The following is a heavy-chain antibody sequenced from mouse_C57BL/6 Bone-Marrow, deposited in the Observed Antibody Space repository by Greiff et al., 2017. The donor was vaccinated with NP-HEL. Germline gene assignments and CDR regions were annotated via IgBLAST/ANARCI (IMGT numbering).Heavy chain of an antibody. Sequence: VQLKQSGPVLVKPGASVKMSCKASGYTFTDYYMNWVKQSHGKSLEWIGVINPYNGGTSYNQKFKGKATLTVDKTSSTAYMELNSLTSEDSAVYYCAREAFITTVVYFDYWGQGTTLTVSS. CDR3: AREAFITTVVYFDY. CDR2: INPYNGGT. V-gene: IGHV1-19*01. D-gene: IGHD1-1*01. J-gene: IGHJ2*01. CDR1: GYTFTDYY.